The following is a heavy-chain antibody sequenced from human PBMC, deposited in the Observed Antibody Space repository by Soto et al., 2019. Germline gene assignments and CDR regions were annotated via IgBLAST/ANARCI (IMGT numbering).Heavy chain of an antibody. CDR3: ARAATGSYHSAY. V-gene: IGHV1-18*04. CDR1: GYAFTSYG. J-gene: IGHJ4*01. D-gene: IGHD3-10*01. Sequence: GPEVKKPGASVRVSCMTSGYAFTSYGVTWVRQAPGQLLEWMGWIAPHSGRTTYLPKFQGRVTISADASTHTSYMELTSLSSDDTGIYFCARAATGSYHSAYWGHGTVVSVSS. CDR2: IAPHSGRT.